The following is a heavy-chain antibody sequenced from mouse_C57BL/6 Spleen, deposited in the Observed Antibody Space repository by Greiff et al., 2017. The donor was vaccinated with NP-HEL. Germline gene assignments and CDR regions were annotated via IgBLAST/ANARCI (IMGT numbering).Heavy chain of an antibody. Sequence: VQLQQSGAELVRPGASVTLSCKASGYTFTDYEMHWVKQTPVHGLEWIGAIGPETGGTAYNQKFKGKAILTADKSSSTAYMELRSLTSEDSAVYYCTPDSSGPFAYWGQGTLVTVSA. D-gene: IGHD3-2*02. CDR2: IGPETGGT. J-gene: IGHJ3*01. CDR3: TPDSSGPFAY. V-gene: IGHV1-15*01. CDR1: GYTFTDYE.